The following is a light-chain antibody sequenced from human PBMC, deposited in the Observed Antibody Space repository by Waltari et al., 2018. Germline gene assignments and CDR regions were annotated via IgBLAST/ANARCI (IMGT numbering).Light chain of an antibody. J-gene: IGKJ4*01. V-gene: IGKV2-29*03. CDR3: MQGVHLPLT. CDR1: QSLLHRDGKTD. Sequence: DLMVIQTPISLSVSPGQPTTNTCKCIQSLLHRDGKTDLYWYLKRPGQSPQLLISEVSSRFSGVPDRFSGSGSGTDFTLKISRVEAEDVGLYYCMQGVHLPLTFGGGTKVEIQ. CDR2: EVS.